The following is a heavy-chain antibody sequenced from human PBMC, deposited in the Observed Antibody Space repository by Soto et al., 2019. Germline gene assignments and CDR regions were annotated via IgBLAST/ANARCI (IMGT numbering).Heavy chain of an antibody. J-gene: IGHJ2*01. D-gene: IGHD1-26*01. V-gene: IGHV3-30*18. CDR3: GKDGIYSANYGRYIDL. CDR1: GFTFSSYG. CDR2: ISYDGSHI. Sequence: QKQVVESGGGVVQAGRSLRLSCLASGFTFSSYGMHWVRQAPGKGLEWVAVISYDGSHIYYADSVKDRSFTISRDNSKNTVYLQMNRMRTEDTATYYCGKDGIYSANYGRYIDLWGRGTLVTVSS.